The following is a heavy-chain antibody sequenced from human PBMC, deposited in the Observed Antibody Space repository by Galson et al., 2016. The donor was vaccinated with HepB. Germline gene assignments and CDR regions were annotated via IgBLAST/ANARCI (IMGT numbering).Heavy chain of an antibody. CDR3: ARDEGFYNGMDV. CDR1: SGSVSSGGYY. V-gene: IGHV4-61*08. Sequence: SETLSLTCTVSSGSVSSGGYYWSWVRQSPGKGLEWIGYIQNPGSTNYNPSLKGRVTISIDRSKNQFFLELTSVTAADTAVHYCARDEGFYNGMDVWGQGTTVTASS. J-gene: IGHJ6*02. D-gene: IGHD2/OR15-2a*01. CDR2: IQNPGST.